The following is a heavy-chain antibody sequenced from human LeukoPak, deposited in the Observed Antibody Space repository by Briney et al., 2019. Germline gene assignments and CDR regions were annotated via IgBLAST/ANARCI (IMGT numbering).Heavy chain of an antibody. V-gene: IGHV1-24*01. CDR3: ATDSYYYGSGSYYGPVY. Sequence: GASVKVSCNVSGYTLTELSMHWVRQAPGKGLEWKGGFDPEDGETIYAQKFQGRVTMTEDTSTDTAYMELSSLRSEDTAVYYCATDSYYYGSGSYYGPVYWGQGTLVTVSS. J-gene: IGHJ4*02. D-gene: IGHD3-10*01. CDR2: FDPEDGET. CDR1: GYTLTELS.